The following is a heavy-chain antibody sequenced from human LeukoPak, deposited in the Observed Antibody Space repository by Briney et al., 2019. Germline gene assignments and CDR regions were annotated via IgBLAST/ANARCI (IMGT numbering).Heavy chain of an antibody. D-gene: IGHD3-10*01. J-gene: IGHJ3*02. V-gene: IGHV3-48*02. Sequence: GGPLRLSCAASGFTFSSYSMNWVRQAPGKGLEWVSYISSSSSTIYYADSVKGRFTISRDNAKNSLYLQMNSLRDEDTAVYYCARVWAYYGSGSGAFDIWGQGTMATVSS. CDR1: GFTFSSYS. CDR3: ARVWAYYGSGSGAFDI. CDR2: ISSSSSTI.